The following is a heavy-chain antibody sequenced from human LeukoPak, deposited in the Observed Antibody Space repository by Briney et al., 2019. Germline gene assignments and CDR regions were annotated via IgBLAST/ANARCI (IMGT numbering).Heavy chain of an antibody. CDR1: GGSISSSSYY. V-gene: IGHV4-39*01. Sequence: SSETLSLTCTVSGGSISSSSYYWGWIRQPPGKGLEWIGSIYYSGSTYYNPSLKSRVTISVDTSKNQFSLKLSSVTAADTAVYYCARLSGGDFLGWSIPYFDYWGQGTLVTVSS. CDR3: ARLSGGDFLGWSIPYFDY. J-gene: IGHJ4*02. D-gene: IGHD3-3*01. CDR2: IYYSGST.